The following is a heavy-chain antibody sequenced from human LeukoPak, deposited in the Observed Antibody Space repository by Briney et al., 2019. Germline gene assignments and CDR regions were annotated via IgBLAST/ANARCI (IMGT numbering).Heavy chain of an antibody. CDR1: GGSISSYY. V-gene: IGHV4-59*01. Sequence: SETLSLTCTVSGGSISSYYWSWIRQPPGKGLEWIGYIYYSGSTNYNPSLKSRVTISVDTSKNQFSLKLSSVTAADTAVYYCARDALGYCSGGSCYGPFDYWGQGTLVTVSS. D-gene: IGHD2-15*01. CDR3: ARDALGYCSGGSCYGPFDY. J-gene: IGHJ4*02. CDR2: IYYSGST.